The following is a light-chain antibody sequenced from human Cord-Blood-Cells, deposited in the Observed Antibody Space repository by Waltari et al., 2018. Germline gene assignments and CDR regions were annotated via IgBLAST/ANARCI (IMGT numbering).Light chain of an antibody. CDR3: QQYYSTLT. CDR2: WAS. CDR1: QSVLYSSNNKNY. J-gene: IGKJ4*01. Sequence: IVMTQSPDSLAVSLGERATIHSKSSQSVLYSSNNKNYLAWYQQKPGQPPKLLIYWASTRESGVPDRCSGSGSGTDFTLTISSLQAEDVAVYYCQQYYSTLTFGGGTKVEIK. V-gene: IGKV4-1*01.